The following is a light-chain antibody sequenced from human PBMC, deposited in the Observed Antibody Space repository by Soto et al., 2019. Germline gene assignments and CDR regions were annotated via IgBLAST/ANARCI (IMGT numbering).Light chain of an antibody. Sequence: DIQMTQSPSTLSASVGDRVTITCRASQSISTRLAWHQQKPGKAPKLLIYDASTLQSGVPSRFSGSGSGTEFTLTISSXQPDDFATYYCQQYNSYSEKFGQGTKVDIK. J-gene: IGKJ1*01. CDR2: DAS. CDR3: QQYNSYSEK. V-gene: IGKV1-5*01. CDR1: QSISTR.